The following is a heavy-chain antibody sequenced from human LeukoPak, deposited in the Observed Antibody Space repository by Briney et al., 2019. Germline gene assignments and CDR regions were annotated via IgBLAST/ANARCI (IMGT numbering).Heavy chain of an antibody. J-gene: IGHJ6*02. D-gene: IGHD5-24*01. CDR1: GGSIGSVCYC. CDR3: ARTIRDYYYGMDV. Sequence: PSETLSLTWIVYGGSIGSVCYCCSWIRQHAWNGLEGFAHIEYSESTYCNPSLKCRVTISVDKSKNQFLLKLSSVTAADTGVYYCARTIRDYYYGMDVWGQGTTVTVSS. V-gene: IGHV4-31*02. CDR2: IEYSEST.